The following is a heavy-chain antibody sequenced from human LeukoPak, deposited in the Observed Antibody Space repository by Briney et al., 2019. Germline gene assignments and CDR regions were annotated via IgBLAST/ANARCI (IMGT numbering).Heavy chain of an antibody. D-gene: IGHD3-10*01. CDR1: GGSISSSSYY. CDR2: IYYSGST. V-gene: IGHV4-39*01. Sequence: SETLSLTCTVSGGSISSSSYYWGWIRQPPGKGLEWIGSIYYSGSTYYNPSLKSRVTISVDTSKNQFSLKLSSVTAADTAVYYCARKGSYYYIAFDIWGQGTMVTVSS. J-gene: IGHJ3*02. CDR3: ARKGSYYYIAFDI.